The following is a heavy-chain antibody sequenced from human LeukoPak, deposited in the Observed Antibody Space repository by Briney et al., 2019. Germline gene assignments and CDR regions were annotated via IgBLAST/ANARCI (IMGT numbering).Heavy chain of an antibody. D-gene: IGHD2-15*01. CDR1: GFSFSDYY. Sequence: GGSLRLSCAGSGFSFSDYYMAWIRQTPGKGLQRVSFFDRGRDGKAHADSVKGRFTISRDNDKNSLYLLMNSLTAEDTAVHYCAREVGSSRAFDIWGQGTMVTVSS. J-gene: IGHJ3*02. CDR2: FDRGRDGK. CDR3: AREVGSSRAFDI. V-gene: IGHV3-11*05.